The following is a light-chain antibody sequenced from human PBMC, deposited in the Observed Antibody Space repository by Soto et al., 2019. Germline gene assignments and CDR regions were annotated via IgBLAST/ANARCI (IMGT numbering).Light chain of an antibody. V-gene: IGKV1-9*01. J-gene: IGKJ1*01. CDR1: QAFKGY. Sequence: DIQLTQSPSVLSASVGDRVTITCRASQAFKGYLAWYQQKPGKVPKLLIYAASTLHSGVPSRFSGSGSGTEFTLTISSLQPEDFATYYCQQLNSYPRTFGQGTKVEIK. CDR3: QQLNSYPRT. CDR2: AAS.